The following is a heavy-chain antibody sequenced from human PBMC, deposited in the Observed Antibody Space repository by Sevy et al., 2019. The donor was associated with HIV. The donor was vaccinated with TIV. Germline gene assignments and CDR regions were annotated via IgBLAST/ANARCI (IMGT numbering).Heavy chain of an antibody. V-gene: IGHV3-23*01. CDR2: LSFGCGRI. CDR1: GFNFNIYS. Sequence: GSLRLSCVASGFNFNIYSMSWVRQAPGKGLEWVSTLSFGCGRINHADSVQGRFTMSRDDSKKTVYLEMNSLRAEDTAVYYCALEGCTRPHVHWGQGTLVTGSS. J-gene: IGHJ4*02. D-gene: IGHD2-8*01. CDR3: ALEGCTRPHVH.